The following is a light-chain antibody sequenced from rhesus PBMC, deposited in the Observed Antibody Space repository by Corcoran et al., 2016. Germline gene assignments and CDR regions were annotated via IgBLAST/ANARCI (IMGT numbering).Light chain of an antibody. CDR3: LQYTSSPYS. CDR1: QGISSW. V-gene: IGKV1-22*01. J-gene: IGKJ2*01. CDR2: KAS. Sequence: DIQMTQSPSSLSASVGDKVTITCRASQGISSWLAWYQQKPGKAPKLLIYKASNLQGGVPSRFSGSVSCTDFTLPISSLQPEDFATYYCLQYTSSPYSFGQGTKVEIK.